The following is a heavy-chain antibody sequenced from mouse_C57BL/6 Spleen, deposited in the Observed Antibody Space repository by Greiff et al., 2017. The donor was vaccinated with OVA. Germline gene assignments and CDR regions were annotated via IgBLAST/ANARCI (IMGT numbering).Heavy chain of an antibody. Sequence: VQLQQSGPELVKPGASVKISCKASGYSFTGYYMNWVKQSPEKSLEWIGEINPSTGGTTYNQKFKAKATLTVDKSSSTAYMQLKSLTSEDSAVYYCARSGGVYFDYWGQGTTLTVSS. CDR2: INPSTGGT. D-gene: IGHD1-1*02. CDR3: ARSGGVYFDY. J-gene: IGHJ2*01. V-gene: IGHV1-42*01. CDR1: GYSFTGYY.